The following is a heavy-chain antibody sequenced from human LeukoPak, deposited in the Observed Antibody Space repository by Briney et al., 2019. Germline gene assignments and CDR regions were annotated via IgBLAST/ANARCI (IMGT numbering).Heavy chain of an antibody. Sequence: PSETLSLTCTVSGGSITSANYYWSWIRQPAGKGLEWIGRIYASGSTNFNSSLKSRVTISVDTSKNQFSLRLRSVTAADTAVYYCARDSSYGSGSYDYFDYWGQGTLVTVSS. J-gene: IGHJ4*02. CDR3: ARDSSYGSGSYDYFDY. V-gene: IGHV4-61*02. CDR1: GGSITSANYY. D-gene: IGHD3-10*01. CDR2: IYASGST.